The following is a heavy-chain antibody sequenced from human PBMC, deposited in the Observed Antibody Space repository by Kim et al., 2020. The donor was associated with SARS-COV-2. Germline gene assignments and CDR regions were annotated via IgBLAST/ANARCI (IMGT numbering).Heavy chain of an antibody. V-gene: IGHV3-53*04. Sequence: YYADSVKGRFTISRHNSKNTLYLQMNSLRAEDTAVYYCARDRVTGDAFDIWGQGTMVTVSS. D-gene: IGHD2-21*02. J-gene: IGHJ3*02. CDR3: ARDRVTGDAFDI.